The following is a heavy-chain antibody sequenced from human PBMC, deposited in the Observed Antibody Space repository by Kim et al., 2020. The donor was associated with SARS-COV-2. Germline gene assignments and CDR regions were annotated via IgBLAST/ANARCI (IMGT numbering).Heavy chain of an antibody. CDR3: ARGLEGYSSGWYWDY. V-gene: IGHV4-59*09. Sequence: PSLKSRVTISVDTAKNQFSLKLSSVTAADTAVYYCARGLEGYSSGWYWDYWGQGTLVTVSS. D-gene: IGHD6-19*01. J-gene: IGHJ4*02.